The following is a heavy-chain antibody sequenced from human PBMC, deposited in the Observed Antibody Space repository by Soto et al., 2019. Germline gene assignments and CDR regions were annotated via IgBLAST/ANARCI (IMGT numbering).Heavy chain of an antibody. CDR2: IYSSGST. D-gene: IGHD4-4*01. Sequence: QIQLQESGSGLVKPSQTLSLTCTVSGDSLSSGGFSWNWLRQPPGKGLEWIGRIYSSGSTGYNASLRTRVSMSVDESKNQFSMMLESVTAADTAVYFCVRGSYTGPLDYWGQGRPVTVSS. CDR1: GDSLSSGGFS. CDR3: VRGSYTGPLDY. V-gene: IGHV4-30-2*01. J-gene: IGHJ4*02.